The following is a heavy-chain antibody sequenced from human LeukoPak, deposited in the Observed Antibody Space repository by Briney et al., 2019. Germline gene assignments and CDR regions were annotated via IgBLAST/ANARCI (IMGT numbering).Heavy chain of an antibody. V-gene: IGHV4-34*01. CDR1: GGFLNSYY. D-gene: IGHD2-15*01. Sequence: PSGTLSLTCAFYGGFLNSYYWSWVRPPPGGGVEWIGEIYESGTTEYNPSLKSRVTISMVPSKQQFSLSLSSVTAADTAVYYCARGAWATRLGSWGLGTPVIVSS. CDR3: ARGAWATRLGS. J-gene: IGHJ4*02. CDR2: IYESGTT.